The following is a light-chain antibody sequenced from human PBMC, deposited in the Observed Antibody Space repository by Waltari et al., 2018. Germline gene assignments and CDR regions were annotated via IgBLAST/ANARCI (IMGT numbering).Light chain of an antibody. CDR2: GAS. CDR3: QERGRT. Sequence: IVMTQSPATLSVSPGEGATLSCKASQSLSRNLAWYQQKPGQLPRLLIYGASTRATGIPARCSGSGSGTEFTLTISSLQAEDFAVYYCQERGRTFGQGTKVEIK. CDR1: QSLSRN. V-gene: IGKV3-15*01. J-gene: IGKJ1*01.